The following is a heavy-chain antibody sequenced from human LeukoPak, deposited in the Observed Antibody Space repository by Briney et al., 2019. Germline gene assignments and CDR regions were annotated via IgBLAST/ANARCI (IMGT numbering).Heavy chain of an antibody. J-gene: IGHJ4*02. CDR3: ARVRYGSGSYYFDN. CDR2: VYYSGST. D-gene: IGHD3-10*01. V-gene: IGHV4-61*01. CDR1: GGSDSNASYY. Sequence: PSETLSLTCTVSGGSDSNASYYWSWIRQPPGKGLDWIGYVYYSGSTNYSPSLQSRVTVSVDTSKNQFSLKLTSVTAADTAVYYCARVRYGSGSYYFDNWGQGTLVTVSS.